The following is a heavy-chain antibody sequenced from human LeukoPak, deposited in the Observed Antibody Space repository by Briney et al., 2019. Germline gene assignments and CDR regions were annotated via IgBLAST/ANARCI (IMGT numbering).Heavy chain of an antibody. D-gene: IGHD6-19*01. CDR3: ATLTVASSFDY. Sequence: NPGGSLRLSCAASGFAFSVYEMYWVRQAPGKGLEWVSYISSSGGTRYYADSVKGRFTISRDNAKNSLYLQMNSLRAEDTAVYYCATLTVASSFDYWGQGTLVTVSS. CDR2: ISSSGGTR. CDR1: GFAFSVYE. J-gene: IGHJ4*02. V-gene: IGHV3-48*03.